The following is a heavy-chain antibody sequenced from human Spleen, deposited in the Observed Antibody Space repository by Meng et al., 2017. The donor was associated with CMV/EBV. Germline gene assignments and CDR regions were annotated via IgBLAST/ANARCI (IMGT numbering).Heavy chain of an antibody. CDR1: GFTFSDYY. V-gene: IGHV3-11*01. CDR3: ARGSHYGGTHNWFDP. CDR2: VTTSGRTM. J-gene: IGHJ5*02. D-gene: IGHD4-23*01. Sequence: GESLKISCAASGFTFSDYYMNWVRQAPGKGLEWISYVTTSGRTMFYADSVKGRFTISRDNAKNSLYLQMSSLRAEDTAVYYCARGSHYGGTHNWFDPWGHGTLVTVSS.